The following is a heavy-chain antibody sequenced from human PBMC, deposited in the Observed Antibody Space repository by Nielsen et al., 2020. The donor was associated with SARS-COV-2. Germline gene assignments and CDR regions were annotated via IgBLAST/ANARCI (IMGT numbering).Heavy chain of an antibody. D-gene: IGHD3-22*01. CDR1: GGSISSSSYY. Sequence: SETLSLTCTVSGGSISSSSYYWSWIRQPAGKGLEWIGRIYTSGSTNYNLSLKSRVTMSVDTSKNQFSLKLSSVTAADTGVYYCARGAHSSPWYFDLWGRGTLVTVSS. CDR3: ARGAHSSPWYFDL. V-gene: IGHV4-61*02. J-gene: IGHJ2*01. CDR2: IYTSGST.